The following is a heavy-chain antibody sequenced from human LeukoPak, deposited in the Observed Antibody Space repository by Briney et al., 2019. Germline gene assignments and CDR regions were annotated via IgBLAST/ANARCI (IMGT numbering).Heavy chain of an antibody. D-gene: IGHD2-8*01. J-gene: IGHJ4*02. CDR2: IWYDGSNK. CDR3: ARGRWDIVLMVYAILDY. Sequence: QPGRSLRLSCAASGFTFSSYGMHWVRQAPGKGLEWVAFIWYDGSNKYYADSVKGRFTISRDNSKNTLYLQMSSLRAEDTAVYYCARGRWDIVLMVYAILDYWGQGTQVTVSS. V-gene: IGHV3-33*01. CDR1: GFTFSSYG.